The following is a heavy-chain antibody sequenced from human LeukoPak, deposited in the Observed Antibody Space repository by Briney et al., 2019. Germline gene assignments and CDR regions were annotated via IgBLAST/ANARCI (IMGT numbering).Heavy chain of an antibody. CDR2: IDRSDSYT. D-gene: IGHD1-26*01. V-gene: IGHV5-10-1*01. J-gene: IGHJ4*02. Sequence: GESLKISCKGSGYSFTSYWISCVRQMPGKGLEWMGLIDRSDSYTNYSPSFQGHVTISADKSITTAYLQWSSLKASDTAIYYCARHDSGSYSVFDSWGQGTLVTVSS. CDR1: GYSFTSYW. CDR3: ARHDSGSYSVFDS.